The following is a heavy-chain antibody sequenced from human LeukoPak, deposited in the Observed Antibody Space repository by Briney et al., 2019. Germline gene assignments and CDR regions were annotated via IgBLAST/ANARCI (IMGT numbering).Heavy chain of an antibody. CDR2: INQDGSEK. D-gene: IGHD3/OR15-3a*01. CDR3: TRDLGGPWTY. J-gene: IGHJ4*02. V-gene: IGHV3-7*01. CDR1: GFIFSNYW. Sequence: PGGSLRLSCAASGFIFSNYWMGWVRQAPGTGLEWVANINQDGSEKYFVDSVKGRSTISRDNAKNSLYLQMNSLRDEDTAVYYCTRDLGGPWTYWGQGTLVSVSS.